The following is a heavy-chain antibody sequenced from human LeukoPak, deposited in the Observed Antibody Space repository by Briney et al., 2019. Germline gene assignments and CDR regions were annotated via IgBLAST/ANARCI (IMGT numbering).Heavy chain of an antibody. CDR2: IYHSGST. CDR3: ARGGMTTLPADLNWFDP. Sequence: PSETLSLTCAVSGGSISSGGYSWSWIRQPPGKGLEWIGYIYHSGSTYYNPSLKSRVTISVDRSKNQFSLKLSSVTAADTAVYYCARGGMTTLPADLNWFDPWGQGTLVTVSS. CDR1: GGSISSGGYS. V-gene: IGHV4-30-2*01. D-gene: IGHD4-11*01. J-gene: IGHJ5*02.